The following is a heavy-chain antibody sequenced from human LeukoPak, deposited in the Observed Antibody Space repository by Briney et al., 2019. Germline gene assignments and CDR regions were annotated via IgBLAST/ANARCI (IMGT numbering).Heavy chain of an antibody. Sequence: GGSLRLSCAASGFTFSSYWMTWIRQAPGKWLEWVANIKQDGSEKYYVDSVKGRFTISRDNAKNSLYLQMNSLRAEDTAVYYCARDTGGGYSCYDCWGQGTLVTVSS. CDR2: IKQDGSEK. D-gene: IGHD5-18*01. V-gene: IGHV3-7*01. J-gene: IGHJ4*02. CDR3: ARDTGGGYSCYDC. CDR1: GFTFSSYW.